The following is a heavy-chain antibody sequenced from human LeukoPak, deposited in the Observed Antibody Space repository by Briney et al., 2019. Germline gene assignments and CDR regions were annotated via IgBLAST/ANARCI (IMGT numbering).Heavy chain of an antibody. D-gene: IGHD1-26*01. Sequence: ASVKVSCKASGYTFTGYYMHWVRQAPGQGLEWMGRINPNSGGTNYAQKFQGRVTMTRDTSISTAYMELSRLRSDDTAVYYCAKEDSGSYYVLDYWGQGTLVTVSS. CDR2: INPNSGGT. CDR3: AKEDSGSYYVLDY. CDR1: GYTFTGYY. V-gene: IGHV1-2*06. J-gene: IGHJ4*02.